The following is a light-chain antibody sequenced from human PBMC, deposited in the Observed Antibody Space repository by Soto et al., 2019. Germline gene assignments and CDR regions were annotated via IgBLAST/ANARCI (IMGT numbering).Light chain of an antibody. CDR3: QQTYTTPEIT. CDR2: GAS. Sequence: IKMTQSPSSLSATVGDRVTITCRASQSISIYLNWYQLKPGKAPRLLIYGASYKTSGVPTRFSGSGSGTDFTLTISSLQPEDFAIYYCQQTYTTPEITFGQGTRLEIK. V-gene: IGKV1-39*01. J-gene: IGKJ5*01. CDR1: QSISIY.